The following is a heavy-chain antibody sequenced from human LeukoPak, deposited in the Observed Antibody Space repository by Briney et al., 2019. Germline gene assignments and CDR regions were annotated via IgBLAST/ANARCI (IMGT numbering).Heavy chain of an antibody. V-gene: IGHV3-74*01. CDR3: AREELSAADY. J-gene: IGHJ4*02. Sequence: GGSLRLSCAASGFTFSSYAMHWVRQAPGKGLVWVSRVKSDGSSTSYADSVKGRFTISRDNARNTLYLQMNSLRAEDTAVYYCAREELSAADYWGQGTLVTVSS. CDR2: VKSDGSST. CDR1: GFTFSSYA. D-gene: IGHD3-3*01.